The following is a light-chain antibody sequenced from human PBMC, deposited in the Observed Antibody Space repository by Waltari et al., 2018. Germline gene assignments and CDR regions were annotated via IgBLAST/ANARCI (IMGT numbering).Light chain of an antibody. V-gene: IGKV3-20*01. CDR1: QSVSRA. Sequence: EIVLTQSPGTLSLSLGERATVSCRASQSVSRALAWYQRKPGQAPRLLIHGASTRATGIPDRFSGSGSVTDFSLTISRLEPDDFAVYYCQHYLRLPVTFGQGTTVEI. CDR3: QHYLRLPVT. J-gene: IGKJ1*01. CDR2: GAS.